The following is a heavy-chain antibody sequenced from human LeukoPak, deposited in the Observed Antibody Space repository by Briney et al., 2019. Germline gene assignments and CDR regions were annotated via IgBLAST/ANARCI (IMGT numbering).Heavy chain of an antibody. CDR2: IYFSGST. Sequence: SETLSLTCTVSGGSITSSSYYWGWIRQPPGKGLEWIRSIYFSGSTYHNPSLKSRVTISVDTSKNQLSLKLSSVTAADTAVYYCARLTDIAAAGTGAFDIWGQGTMVTVSS. D-gene: IGHD6-13*01. V-gene: IGHV4-39*07. CDR3: ARLTDIAAAGTGAFDI. J-gene: IGHJ3*02. CDR1: GGSITSSSYY.